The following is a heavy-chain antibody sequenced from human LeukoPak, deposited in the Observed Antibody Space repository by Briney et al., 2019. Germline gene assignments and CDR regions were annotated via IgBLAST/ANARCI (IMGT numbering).Heavy chain of an antibody. Sequence: SETLSLTCAVYGGSFSGYYWSWIRQPPGKGREWIGEINHSGSTNYNPSLKSRVTISVDTSKNQFSLKLSTVTAADTAVYYCARVVVPAATDYWGQGTLVTVSS. D-gene: IGHD2-2*01. CDR1: GGSFSGYY. V-gene: IGHV4-34*01. CDR3: ARVVVPAATDY. CDR2: INHSGST. J-gene: IGHJ4*02.